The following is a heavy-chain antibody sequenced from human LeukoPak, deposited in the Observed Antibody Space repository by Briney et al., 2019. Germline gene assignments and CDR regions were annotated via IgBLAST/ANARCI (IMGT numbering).Heavy chain of an antibody. CDR2: IHSGGST. Sequence: GRSLRLSCAASGFTVSSNSMSWVRQAPGKGLEWVSVIHSGGSTYYADSVKGRFTISRDNSKNTLFLQMNSLRAEDTAVYYCARAAAYCSGGSCYFDYWGQGTLVTVSS. V-gene: IGHV3-53*01. D-gene: IGHD2-15*01. CDR3: ARAAAYCSGGSCYFDY. J-gene: IGHJ4*02. CDR1: GFTVSSNS.